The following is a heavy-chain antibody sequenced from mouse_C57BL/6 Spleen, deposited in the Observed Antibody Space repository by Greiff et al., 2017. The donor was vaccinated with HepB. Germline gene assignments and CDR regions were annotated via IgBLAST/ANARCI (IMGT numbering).Heavy chain of an antibody. V-gene: IGHV5-4*03. CDR1: GFTFSSYA. Sequence: DVKLVESGGGLVKPGGSLKLSCAASGFTFSSYAMSWVRQTPEKRLEWVATISDGGSYTYYPDNVKGRFTISRDNAKNNLYLQMSHLKSEDTAMYYCARGGSITIYFDYWGQGTTLTVSS. J-gene: IGHJ2*01. D-gene: IGHD1-1*02. CDR3: ARGGSITIYFDY. CDR2: ISDGGSYT.